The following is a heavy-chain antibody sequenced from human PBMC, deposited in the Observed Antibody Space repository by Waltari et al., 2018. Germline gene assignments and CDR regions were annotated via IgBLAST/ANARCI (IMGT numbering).Heavy chain of an antibody. J-gene: IGHJ4*02. D-gene: IGHD3-10*01. CDR1: GGSICSSSYY. CDR3: ARWARGSSDLDY. Sequence: QLPLQESGPGLVKPSATLSLTCTVSGGSICSSSYYWGWIRQPPGKGREWVGIIYYGESTYDNPSHEDRVTISGETSKSQFYRKLSSVAAADTAVYYCARWARGSSDLDYWGQGTLVTVSS. V-gene: IGHV4-39*01. CDR2: IYYGEST.